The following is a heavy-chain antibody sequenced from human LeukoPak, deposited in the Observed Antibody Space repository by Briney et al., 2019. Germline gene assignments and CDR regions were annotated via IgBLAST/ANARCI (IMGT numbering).Heavy chain of an antibody. CDR1: GFTFSSYS. V-gene: IGHV3-21*04. CDR2: ISSSSSYI. CDR3: AKALMVRGVIPYYYGMDV. Sequence: GGSLRLSCAASGFTFSSYSMNWVRQAPGKGLEWVSSISSSSSYIYYADSVKGRFTISRDNAKNSLYLQMNSLRAEDTAVYYCAKALMVRGVIPYYYGMDVWGKGTTVTVSS. J-gene: IGHJ6*04. D-gene: IGHD3-10*01.